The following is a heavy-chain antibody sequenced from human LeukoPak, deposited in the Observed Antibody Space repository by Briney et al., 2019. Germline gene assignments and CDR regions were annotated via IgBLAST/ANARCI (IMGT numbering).Heavy chain of an antibody. CDR1: GGTFSSYA. Sequence: AASVKVSCKASGGTFSSYAISWVRQAPGQGLEWMGGIIPIFGTANYAQKFQGRVTITADESTSTAYMELSSLRSEDTAVYYCALRYFDWLSRSRVYYYYGMDVWGKRTTVTVSS. V-gene: IGHV1-69*01. J-gene: IGHJ6*04. D-gene: IGHD3-9*01. CDR2: IIPIFGTA. CDR3: ALRYFDWLSRSRVYYYYGMDV.